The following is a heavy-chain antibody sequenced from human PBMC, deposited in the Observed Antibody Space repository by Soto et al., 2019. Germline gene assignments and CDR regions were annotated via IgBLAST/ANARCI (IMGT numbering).Heavy chain of an antibody. V-gene: IGHV4-39*01. CDR1: GGSISSSSYY. Sequence: TSETLSLTCTVSGGSISSSSYYWGWIRQPPGKGLEWIGSIYYSGSTYYNPSLKSRVTISVDTSKNQFSLKLSSVTAADTAVYYCARPYERELLGGWAFDIWGQGXMVTV. CDR2: IYYSGST. J-gene: IGHJ3*02. CDR3: ARPYERELLGGWAFDI. D-gene: IGHD1-26*01.